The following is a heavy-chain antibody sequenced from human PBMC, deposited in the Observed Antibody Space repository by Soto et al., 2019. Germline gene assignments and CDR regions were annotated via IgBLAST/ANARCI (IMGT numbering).Heavy chain of an antibody. V-gene: IGHV4-30-2*01. CDR1: GGSISSGGYS. CDR3: ASQGRWLQSERPFDY. CDR2: IYHSGST. D-gene: IGHD1-1*01. Sequence: TLSLTCAVSGGSISSGGYSWSWIRQPPGKGLEWIGYIYHSGSTYYNPSLKSRVTISVDTSKNQFSLKLSSVTAADTAVYYCASQGRWLQSERPFDYWGQGTLVTVSS. J-gene: IGHJ4*02.